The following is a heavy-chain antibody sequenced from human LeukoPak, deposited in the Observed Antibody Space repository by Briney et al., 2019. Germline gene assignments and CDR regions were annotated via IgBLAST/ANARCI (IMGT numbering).Heavy chain of an antibody. CDR2: IGPSSNAI. Sequence: PGGSLRLSCAASGFTFSGYSMNWVRQAPGKGLEWVSYIGPSSNAIHYPDSVKGRFTISRDNAKNSLYLQVNSLRDEDTAVYYCARAAYASSPDYWGQGTLVTVSS. CDR3: ARAAYASSPDY. V-gene: IGHV3-48*02. J-gene: IGHJ4*02. D-gene: IGHD6-13*01. CDR1: GFTFSGYS.